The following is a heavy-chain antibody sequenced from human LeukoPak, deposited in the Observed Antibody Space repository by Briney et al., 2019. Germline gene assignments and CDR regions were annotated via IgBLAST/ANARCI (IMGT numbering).Heavy chain of an antibody. D-gene: IGHD2-21*02. J-gene: IGHJ4*02. CDR1: GYTFTSYG. CDR3: ARDVVVTSLYYFDY. CDR2: ISAYNGNT. Sequence: ASVKVSCKASGYTFTSYGISWVRQAPGQGLEWMGWISAYNGNTNYAQKLQGRVTMTRDTSTSTVYMELSSLRSEDTAVYYCARDVVVTSLYYFDYWGQGTLVTVSS. V-gene: IGHV1-18*01.